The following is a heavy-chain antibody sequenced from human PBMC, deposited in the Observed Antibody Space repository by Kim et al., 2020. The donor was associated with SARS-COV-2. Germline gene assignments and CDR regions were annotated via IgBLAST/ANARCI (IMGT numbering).Heavy chain of an antibody. CDR1: GRSFSDHY. D-gene: IGHD6-13*01. CDR3: ARGGSSSWYGYYFDY. CDR2: INHSGST. V-gene: IGHV4-34*01. Sequence: SETLSLTCAVHGRSFSDHYWSWVRQPPGKGLEWIGEINHSGSTNYNPSLESRVTISVDTSKNQFSLRLNSVTAADTALYFCARGGSSSWYGYYFDYWGQGTLVTVSS. J-gene: IGHJ4*02.